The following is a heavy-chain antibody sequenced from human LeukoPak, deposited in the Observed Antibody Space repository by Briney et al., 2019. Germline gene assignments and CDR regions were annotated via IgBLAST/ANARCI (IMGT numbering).Heavy chain of an antibody. CDR1: GYTFTDCY. Sequence: ASVRVSCKASGYTFTDCYLNWVRQAPGQGLEWMGWIIPILGIANYAQKFQGRVTITADKSTSTAYMELSSLRSEDTAVYYCARDNDSSGKGLFDPWGQGTLVTVSS. CDR2: IIPILGIA. CDR3: ARDNDSSGKGLFDP. V-gene: IGHV1-69*10. D-gene: IGHD3-22*01. J-gene: IGHJ5*02.